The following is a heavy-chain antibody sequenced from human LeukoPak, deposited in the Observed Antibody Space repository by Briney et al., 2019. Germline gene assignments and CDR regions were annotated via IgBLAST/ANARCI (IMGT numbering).Heavy chain of an antibody. CDR3: ARGAQYYDFWSGYYMGPVANWFDP. CDR2: IYYSGST. V-gene: IGHV4-59*01. CDR1: GGSISSYY. Sequence: SETLSLTCTVSGGSISSYYWSWIRQPPGKGLEWIGYIYYSGSTNYNPSPKSRVTISVDTSKNQFSLKLSSVTAADTAVYYCARGAQYYDFWSGYYMGPVANWFDPWGQGTLVTVSS. J-gene: IGHJ5*02. D-gene: IGHD3-3*01.